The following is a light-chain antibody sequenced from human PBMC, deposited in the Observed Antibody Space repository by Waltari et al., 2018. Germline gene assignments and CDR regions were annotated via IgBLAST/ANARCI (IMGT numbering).Light chain of an antibody. J-gene: IGLJ3*02. CDR3: QSYDTTLSVV. V-gene: IGLV1-40*01. CDR1: GSNIGAGYD. CDR2: GST. Sequence: QSVLTQPPSVSGAPGQRVTISCTGSGSNIGAGYDVHWYQQLPRAAPKRLIYGSTGRPLGVPDRFFGATSGTSAFLAITGLQAEDEADYYCQSYDTTLSVVFGGGTKLTVL.